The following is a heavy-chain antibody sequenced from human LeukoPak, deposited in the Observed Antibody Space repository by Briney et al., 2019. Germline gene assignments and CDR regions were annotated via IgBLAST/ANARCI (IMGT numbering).Heavy chain of an antibody. CDR3: ARDRGEYSSSSWATYYYYYYMDV. J-gene: IGHJ6*03. CDR2: IYHSGST. D-gene: IGHD6-6*01. V-gene: IGHV4-38-2*02. Sequence: SETLSLTCAVSGYSISSGYYWGWIWQPPGKGLEWIGSIYHSGSTYYNPSLKSRVTISVDTSKNQFSLKLSSVTAADTAVYYCARDRGEYSSSSWATYYYYYYMDVWGKGTTVTVS. CDR1: GYSISSGYY.